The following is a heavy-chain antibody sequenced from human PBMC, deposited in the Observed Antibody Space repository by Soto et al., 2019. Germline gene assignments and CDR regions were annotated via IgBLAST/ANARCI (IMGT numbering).Heavy chain of an antibody. V-gene: IGHV1-2*02. J-gene: IGHJ6*02. CDR1: GYTFTAYY. CDR3: ARGLGMDV. CDR2: VNPNSGVT. Sequence: QVQLVHSGAEVKKPGASVKVSCKASGYTFTAYYMHWVRQAPGQGLEWMGWVNPNSGVTNHAQKVQGRVTMTRDTSISTAYMELRRLKSDDTAVYYCARGLGMDVWGQGTTVTVSS.